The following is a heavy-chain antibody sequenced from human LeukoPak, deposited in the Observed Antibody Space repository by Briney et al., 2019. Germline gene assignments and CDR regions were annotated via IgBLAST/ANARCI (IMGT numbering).Heavy chain of an antibody. J-gene: IGHJ3*02. Sequence: HTGGSLILSCAASGFTFSSYGMSWVRQAPGKGLEWVSSISGSGGTTYYADSVKGRFTISRDNSKNTLYLQMNSLRADDTAVYSCARDPPTVMANAFHIWGQGTMVTVS. D-gene: IGHD5-18*01. CDR2: ISGSGGTT. V-gene: IGHV3-23*01. CDR3: ARDPPTVMANAFHI. CDR1: GFTFSSYG.